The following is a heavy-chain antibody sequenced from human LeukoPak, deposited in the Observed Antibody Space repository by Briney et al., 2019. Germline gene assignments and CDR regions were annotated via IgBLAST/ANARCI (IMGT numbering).Heavy chain of an antibody. CDR1: GFTFSSYE. J-gene: IGHJ6*02. Sequence: GGSLRLSCAASGFTFSSYEMNWVRQAPGKGREWGSYISSSGSTIYYADSVKGRFTISRDNAKNSLYLQMNSLRAEDKAVYYCARVKGDLYYYYGMDVWGQGTTVTVSS. D-gene: IGHD2-21*01. CDR3: ARVKGDLYYYYGMDV. CDR2: ISSSGSTI. V-gene: IGHV3-48*03.